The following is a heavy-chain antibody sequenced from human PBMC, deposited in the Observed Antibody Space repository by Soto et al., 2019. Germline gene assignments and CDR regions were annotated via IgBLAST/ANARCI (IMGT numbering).Heavy chain of an antibody. Sequence: QVQLVESGGGVVQPGRSLRLSCAASGFTFSYHALNWVRQAPGKGLEWVAVISYDGDNKYIAESVKGRFTISRDNSKNTVSQQMNSLRTEDTAMYFCARATTSSAFSAMDVWGQGTAVTVSS. CDR2: ISYDGDNK. CDR1: GFTFSYHA. J-gene: IGHJ6*02. D-gene: IGHD1-1*01. V-gene: IGHV3-30-3*01. CDR3: ARATTSSAFSAMDV.